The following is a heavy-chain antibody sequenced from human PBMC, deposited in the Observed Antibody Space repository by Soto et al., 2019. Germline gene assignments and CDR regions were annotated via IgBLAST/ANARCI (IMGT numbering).Heavy chain of an antibody. CDR1: PSSLNSGSYY. Sequence: SQTLPLTCTVSPSSLNSGSYYWSWIRQPPGKGLQWIGYIYYSGSTNYNPSRKSRITISVDTSKNQFSLQLSSVTAADTAVYYCARDEGYCSSTSCYTGWFDPWGQGTLVTVSS. CDR3: ARDEGYCSSTSCYTGWFDP. V-gene: IGHV4-61*01. D-gene: IGHD2-2*02. J-gene: IGHJ5*02. CDR2: IYYSGST.